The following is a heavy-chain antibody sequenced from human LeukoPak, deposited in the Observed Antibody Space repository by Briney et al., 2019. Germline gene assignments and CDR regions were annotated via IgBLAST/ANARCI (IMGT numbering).Heavy chain of an antibody. D-gene: IGHD3-9*01. CDR2: IRYDGSNK. Sequence: GGSLRLSCAASGFTISSYCMHCVRQAPGKGLEWVAFIRYDGSNKNYAHSVKGRFTISRDNSKITLYLQMNSMRAEDTAVYYCAKGHYYNILVSYYVRRGLDYWGPGGLVTASS. V-gene: IGHV3-30*02. CDR1: GFTISSYC. CDR3: AKGHYYNILVSYYVRRGLDY. J-gene: IGHJ4*02.